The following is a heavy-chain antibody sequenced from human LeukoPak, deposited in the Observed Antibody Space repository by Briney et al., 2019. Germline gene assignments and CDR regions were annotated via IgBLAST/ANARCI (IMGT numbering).Heavy chain of an antibody. Sequence: PGGSLRLSCAASGFTFSTYALSWVRQAPGKGLEWVSSISGSGGSTYYADSVQGRFTISRYNSKNTLYLHLNSLRAEDTAVYYCAKVDGYNDDNWFVPWGQGTLVTVSS. CDR1: GFTFSTYA. V-gene: IGHV3-23*01. D-gene: IGHD5-24*01. CDR2: ISGSGGST. J-gene: IGHJ5*02. CDR3: AKVDGYNDDNWFVP.